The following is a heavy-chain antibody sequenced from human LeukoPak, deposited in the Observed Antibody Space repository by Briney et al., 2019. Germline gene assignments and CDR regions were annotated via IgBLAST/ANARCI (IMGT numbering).Heavy chain of an antibody. J-gene: IGHJ4*02. CDR2: IIPIFGTA. Sequence: SVSVSSTASGGTFSRYAISWVRHAPGQGLEWRGGIIPIFGTANYAQKCQDRVTITADESTSTAYMELSSLRSEDTAVYYCARGPATAILLYYFDYWGQGTLVTVSS. CDR1: GGTFSRYA. D-gene: IGHD2-2*02. CDR3: ARGPATAILLYYFDY. V-gene: IGHV1-69*01.